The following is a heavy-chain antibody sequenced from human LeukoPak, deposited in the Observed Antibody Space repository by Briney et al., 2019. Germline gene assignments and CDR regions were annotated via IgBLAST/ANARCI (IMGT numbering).Heavy chain of an antibody. CDR2: ISSSSNYI. CDR3: KTAYEILTGYSLDFDY. V-gene: IGHV3-21*01. CDR1: GFTFSSYS. D-gene: IGHD3-9*01. Sequence: PGGSLRLSCAASGFTFSSYSMNWVRQAPGKGLEWVSSISSSSNYIYYADSVKGRFTISRDHAKNSRYLQMNSMRAEDSAVYYCKTAYEILTGYSLDFDYWGQGTLVTVSS. J-gene: IGHJ4*02.